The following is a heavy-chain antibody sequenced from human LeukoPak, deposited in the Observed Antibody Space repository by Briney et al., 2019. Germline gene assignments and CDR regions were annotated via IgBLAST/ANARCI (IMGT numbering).Heavy chain of an antibody. CDR1: GFTFSSYG. Sequence: GGSLRLSCAASGFTFSSYGMHWVRQAPGKGLEWVAVISYDGSNKYYADSVKGRFTISRDNSKNTLYLQMNSLRAEDTAVYYRARDVRFLEWLVNYYYYGMDVWGQGTTVTVSS. CDR2: ISYDGSNK. D-gene: IGHD3-3*01. CDR3: ARDVRFLEWLVNYYYYGMDV. J-gene: IGHJ6*02. V-gene: IGHV3-30*03.